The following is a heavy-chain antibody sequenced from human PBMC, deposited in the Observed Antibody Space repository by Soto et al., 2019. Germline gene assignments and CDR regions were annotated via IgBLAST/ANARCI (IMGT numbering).Heavy chain of an antibody. V-gene: IGHV3-7*01. D-gene: IGHD3-3*01. J-gene: IGHJ4*02. CDR2: IKQDGSEK. Sequence: GSLRLSCAASGFTFSSYWMSWVRQAPGKGLEWVANIKQDGSEKYYVDSVKGRFTISRDNAKNSLYLQMNSLRAEDTAVYYCARDRVTIFGVADDYWGQGTLVTVSS. CDR1: GFTFSSYW. CDR3: ARDRVTIFGVADDY.